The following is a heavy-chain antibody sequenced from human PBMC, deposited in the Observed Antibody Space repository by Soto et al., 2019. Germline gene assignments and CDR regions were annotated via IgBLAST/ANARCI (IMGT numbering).Heavy chain of an antibody. D-gene: IGHD3-10*01. J-gene: IGHJ6*04. CDR3: ARGWFGPDV. Sequence: EVQLVESGGGLVQPGGSLRLSCAASGFTLSDRSMHWVRQAPGKGLVWVSGIDNAGTDSTYADSVKGRFTSSRDNAKNMLYLQMNRRRGEDTAVYYCARGWFGPDVWGKGTTVTVSS. V-gene: IGHV3-74*01. CDR1: GFTLSDRS. CDR2: IDNAGTDS.